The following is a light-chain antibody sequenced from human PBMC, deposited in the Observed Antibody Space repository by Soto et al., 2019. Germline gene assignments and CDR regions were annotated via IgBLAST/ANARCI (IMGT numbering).Light chain of an antibody. CDR1: QGISTY. V-gene: IGKV1-39*01. Sequence: ILKTLSPSSLFASVEEKFTITCRASQGISTYLNWYQQKPGKAPKLLIYAASSLQSGVPSRFSGSGSGTDFTLTISSLQPEDFATYYCQQSYSIPRTSAHRSKVDI. CDR3: QQSYSIPRT. J-gene: IGKJ1*01. CDR2: AAS.